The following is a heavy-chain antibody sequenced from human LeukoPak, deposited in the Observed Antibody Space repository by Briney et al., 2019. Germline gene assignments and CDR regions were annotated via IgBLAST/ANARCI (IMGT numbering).Heavy chain of an antibody. V-gene: IGHV3-53*01. J-gene: IGHJ6*03. CDR1: GFTVSSNY. CDR3: ARTDSGYDLYYYYYMDV. Sequence: PGGSLRLSCAPSGFTVSSNYMSWVRQAPGKGLEWVSVIYSGGSTYYADSVKGRFTISRDNSKNTLYLQMNSLRAEDTAVYYCARTDSGYDLYYYYYMDVWGKGTTVTVSS. CDR2: IYSGGST. D-gene: IGHD5-12*01.